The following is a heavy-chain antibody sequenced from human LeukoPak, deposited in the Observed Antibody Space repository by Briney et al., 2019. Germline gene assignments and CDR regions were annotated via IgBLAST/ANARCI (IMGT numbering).Heavy chain of an antibody. V-gene: IGHV1-69*13. CDR2: IIPIFGTA. CDR1: PGTFSSYA. D-gene: IGHD3-10*02. CDR3: ARVIRYYVAPPTYGMDV. J-gene: IGHJ6*02. Sequence: SVTVSCKSSPGTFSSYAISWVRRAPGQGLEWMGVIIPIFGTANYAQKFQGRVTITADESTSTDYMELSSLRSEDTAVYYCARVIRYYVAPPTYGMDVWGQGTTVTVSS.